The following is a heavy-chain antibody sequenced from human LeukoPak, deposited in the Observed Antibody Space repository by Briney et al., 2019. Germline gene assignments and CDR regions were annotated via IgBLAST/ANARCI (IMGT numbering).Heavy chain of an antibody. D-gene: IGHD3-22*01. CDR2: ISWNSGSI. Sequence: PGRSLRLSCAASGFTFDDYAMHWVRQAPGKGLEWVSGISWNSGSIGYADSVKGRFTISRDNAKNSLYLQMNSLRAEDMALYYCAKDNDYDSSGPLDYWGQGTLVTVSS. V-gene: IGHV3-9*03. CDR1: GFTFDDYA. J-gene: IGHJ4*02. CDR3: AKDNDYDSSGPLDY.